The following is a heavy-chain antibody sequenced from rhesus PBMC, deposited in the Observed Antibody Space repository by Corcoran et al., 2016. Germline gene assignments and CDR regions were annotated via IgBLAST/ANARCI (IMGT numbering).Heavy chain of an antibody. CDR2: ISGSGGGT. CDR1: GGSISSSNW. J-gene: IGHJ4*01. D-gene: IGHD4-29*01. V-gene: IGHV4-57*02. Sequence: QLQLQESGPGLVKPSETLSLTCAASGGSISSSNWRSWIRQPPGKGLEWIGRISGSGGGTSYNPSLKSRVTISIDTSKNQFSLKLSSVTAADTAVYYCARASYGSNYDYWGQGVLVTVSS. CDR3: ARASYGSNYDY.